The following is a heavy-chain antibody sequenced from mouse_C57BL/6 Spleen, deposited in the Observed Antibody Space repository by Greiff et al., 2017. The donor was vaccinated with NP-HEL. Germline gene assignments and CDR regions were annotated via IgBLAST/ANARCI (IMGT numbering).Heavy chain of an antibody. J-gene: IGHJ1*03. Sequence: VQLQQSGPELVKPGASVKMSCKASGYTFTDYNMHWVKQSHGQSLEWIGYINPNNGGTSYNQKFKGKATMTVNKSSSTAYMELRSLTSEESAVDYCARGRPQWYFDVWGTGTTVTVSS. CDR3: ARGRPQWYFDV. CDR1: GYTFTDYN. V-gene: IGHV1-22*01. CDR2: INPNNGGT.